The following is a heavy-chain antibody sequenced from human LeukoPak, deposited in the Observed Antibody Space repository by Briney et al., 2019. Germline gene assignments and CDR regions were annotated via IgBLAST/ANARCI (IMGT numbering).Heavy chain of an antibody. Sequence: ASVKVSCKASGYTFTSYGISWVRQAPGQGLEWMGWISAYNGNTNYAQKLQGRVTMTTDTSTSTAYMELSSLRSEDTAVYYCATDRYYYGSGSYRSGAFDIWGQGTMVTVSS. D-gene: IGHD3-10*01. CDR2: ISAYNGNT. V-gene: IGHV1-18*01. CDR3: ATDRYYYGSGSYRSGAFDI. J-gene: IGHJ3*02. CDR1: GYTFTSYG.